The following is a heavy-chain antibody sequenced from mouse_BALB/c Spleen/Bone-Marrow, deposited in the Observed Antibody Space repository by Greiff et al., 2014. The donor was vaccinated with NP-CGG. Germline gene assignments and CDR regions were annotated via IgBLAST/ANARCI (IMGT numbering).Heavy chain of an antibody. Sequence: LVKTGASVKISCKASGYSFTGYYMHWVKQSHGMSLEWIGYISCYNGATSYNQKFKGKATFTVDTSSSTAYMQFNSLTSEDSAVYYCARGGNYVPLAYWGQGTLVTVSA. D-gene: IGHD2-1*01. CDR1: GYSFTGYY. CDR3: ARGGNYVPLAY. J-gene: IGHJ3*01. V-gene: IGHV1S34*01. CDR2: ISCYNGAT.